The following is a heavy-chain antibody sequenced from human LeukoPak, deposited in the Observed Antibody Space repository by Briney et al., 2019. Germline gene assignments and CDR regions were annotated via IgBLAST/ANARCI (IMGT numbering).Heavy chain of an antibody. J-gene: IGHJ4*02. CDR3: ARHSSGSYYTY. Sequence: GGSLRLSCAASGFTFSSSWMSWVRQAPGKGLDWVAHIKQDGSDKYYVDSVKGRFTISRDNAKNSLYLQLNSLRVEDTAMYYCARHSSGSYYTYWGQGTLVTVSS. CDR2: IKQDGSDK. D-gene: IGHD3-10*01. V-gene: IGHV3-7*01. CDR1: GFTFSSSW.